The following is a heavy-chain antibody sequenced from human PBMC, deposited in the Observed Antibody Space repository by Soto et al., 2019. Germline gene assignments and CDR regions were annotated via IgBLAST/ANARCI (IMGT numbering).Heavy chain of an antibody. CDR2: ISSTTNYI. CDR3: ARESEDLTSNFDY. V-gene: IGHV3-21*06. CDR1: GFTFTRYS. J-gene: IGHJ4*02. Sequence: TVGSLRLSCAASGFTFTRYSMNWVRQAPGKGLEWVSPISSTTNYIYYGDSMKGRFTISRDNARNSLYLEMNSLRAEDTAVYYCARESEDLTSNFDYWGQGTLVTVSS.